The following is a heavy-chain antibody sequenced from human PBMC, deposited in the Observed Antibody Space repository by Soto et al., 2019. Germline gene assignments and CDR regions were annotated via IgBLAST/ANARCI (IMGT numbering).Heavy chain of an antibody. V-gene: IGHV1-2*02. Sequence: GASVKVSCKASGYTFTGYYMHWVRQAPGQGLKWMRWSNPNCGSTNYAKKCQGRVTMARDTAISTAYMELSRLRSDDTAVYYCARGLDIVVVPAAGYGMDVWGQGTTVTVSS. J-gene: IGHJ6*02. D-gene: IGHD2-2*01. CDR1: GYTFTGYY. CDR2: SNPNCGST. CDR3: ARGLDIVVVPAAGYGMDV.